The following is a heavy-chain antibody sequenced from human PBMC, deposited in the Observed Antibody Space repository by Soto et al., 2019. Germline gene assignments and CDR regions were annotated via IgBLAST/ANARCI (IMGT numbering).Heavy chain of an antibody. CDR3: ARGLAGYDRSGYRTPRYFAY. CDR1: GGSISSYY. Sequence: QVQLQESGPGLVKPSETLSLTCTVSGGSISSYYSSWIRQPAGKGLEWIGRIYTSGCTNYNPPLKSPVTMSVATSKSQFSLKLSSVTAADTAVYYCARGLAGYDRSGYRTPRYFAYWGQGTLVTVSS. V-gene: IGHV4-4*07. D-gene: IGHD3-22*01. J-gene: IGHJ4*02. CDR2: IYTSGCT.